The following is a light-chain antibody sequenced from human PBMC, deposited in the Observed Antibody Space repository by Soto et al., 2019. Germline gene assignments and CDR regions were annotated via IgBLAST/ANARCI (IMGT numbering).Light chain of an antibody. CDR1: QTISSW. J-gene: IGKJ1*01. CDR2: KAS. Sequence: DIQITQSPSTLPGSVGGRVTITCLASQTISSWLAWYQQKPGKAPKLLIYKASTLKSGVPSRFSGSGSGTEFTLTISSLQPDDFATYYCQHYNSYSEAFGQGTKVDIK. V-gene: IGKV1-5*03. CDR3: QHYNSYSEA.